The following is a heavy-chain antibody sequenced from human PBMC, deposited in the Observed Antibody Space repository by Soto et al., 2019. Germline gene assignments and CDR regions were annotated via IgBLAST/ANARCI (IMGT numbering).Heavy chain of an antibody. J-gene: IGHJ6*02. CDR1: GGSVSIGDYS. CDR2: IFYTGDT. V-gene: IGHV4-61*08. Sequence: LSLTCTVSGGSVSIGDYSWTCIRQPPGKRLEWIGYIFYTGDTNYSPTLKSRVTMSVDRSRNQFSLRLSSVTAADTSVYYCARDWELRRMDVWGQGTTVTVSS. D-gene: IGHD1-7*01. CDR3: ARDWELRRMDV.